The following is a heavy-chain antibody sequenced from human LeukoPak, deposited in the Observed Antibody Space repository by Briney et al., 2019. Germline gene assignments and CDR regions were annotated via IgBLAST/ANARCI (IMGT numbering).Heavy chain of an antibody. CDR3: ARTYYYDSSGYYYSPFDY. V-gene: IGHV3-23*01. D-gene: IGHD3-22*01. Sequence: GGSLRLSCAASGFTFSSYAMSWVRQAPGKGLEWVSAISGSGGSTYYADSVKGRFTISRDNSKNTLYLQMNSLRAEDTAVYYCARTYYYDSSGYYYSPFDYWGQGTLVTVSS. CDR1: GFTFSSYA. CDR2: ISGSGGST. J-gene: IGHJ4*02.